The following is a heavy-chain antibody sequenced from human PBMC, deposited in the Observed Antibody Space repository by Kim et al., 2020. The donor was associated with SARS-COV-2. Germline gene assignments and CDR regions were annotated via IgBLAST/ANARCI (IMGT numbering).Heavy chain of an antibody. CDR1: GFTFSSYA. V-gene: IGHV3-64D*06. CDR3: VKGDIVVVPAAKGPPRKYYYYGMDV. Sequence: GGSLRLSCSASGFTFSSYAMHWVRQAPGKGLEYVSAISSNGGSTYYADSVKGRFTISRDNSKNTLYLQMSSLRAEDTAVYYCVKGDIVVVPAAKGPPRKYYYYGMDVWGQGTTVTVSS. D-gene: IGHD2-2*01. J-gene: IGHJ6*02. CDR2: ISSNGGST.